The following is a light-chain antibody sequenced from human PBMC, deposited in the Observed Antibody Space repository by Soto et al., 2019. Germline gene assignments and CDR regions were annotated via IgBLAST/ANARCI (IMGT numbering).Light chain of an antibody. V-gene: IGKV3-11*01. J-gene: IGKJ5*01. CDR2: DAS. Sequence: EIVLTQFPSTLSLSTGERATLSCRASQSVSKSLAWYQQRPGQAPRLLIYDASNRATGIPARFSGSGSGTDFTLTISSLEPEDFAVYYCQQRYSWPITFGQGTRLEIK. CDR3: QQRYSWPIT. CDR1: QSVSKS.